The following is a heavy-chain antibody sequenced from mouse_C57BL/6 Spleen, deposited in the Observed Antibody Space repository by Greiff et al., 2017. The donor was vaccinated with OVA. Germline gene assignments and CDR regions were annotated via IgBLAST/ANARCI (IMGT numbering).Heavy chain of an antibody. CDR1: GYTFTDYY. V-gene: IGHV1-26*01. J-gene: IGHJ4*01. CDR3: ARRDYYGSTLYAMED. D-gene: IGHD1-1*01. CDR2: INPNNGGT. Sequence: EVQLQQSGPELVKPGASVKISCKASGYTFTDYYMNWVKQSHGKRLEWIGDINPNNGGTSYNQKFKGKATLTVDKSSSTAYMALSILTSEASTVFNCARRDYYGSTLYAMEDWGQGTSVTGSA.